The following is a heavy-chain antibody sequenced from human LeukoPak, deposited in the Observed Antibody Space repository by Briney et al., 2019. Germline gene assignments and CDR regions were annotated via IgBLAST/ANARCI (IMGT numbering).Heavy chain of an antibody. V-gene: IGHV4-59*12. CDR1: GGSISSYY. Sequence: SETLSLTCTVSGGSISSYYWSWIRQPPGKGLEWIGYIYYSGSTNYNPSLKSRVTISVDTSKNQFSLKLSSVTAADTAVYYCARVSPEVAGTLDYWGQGTLVTVSS. J-gene: IGHJ4*02. D-gene: IGHD6-19*01. CDR2: IYYSGST. CDR3: ARVSPEVAGTLDY.